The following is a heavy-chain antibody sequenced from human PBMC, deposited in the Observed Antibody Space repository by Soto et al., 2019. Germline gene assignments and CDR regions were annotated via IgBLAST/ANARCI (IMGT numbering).Heavy chain of an antibody. Sequence: SETLSLTCAVSGYSISSSNCWGWIRRPPGKGLEWIGYIYYSGTTYYNPSLKSRVTMSVDTSKNQFSLKLTSLTAVDTAVYYCARREIQGPIDYWGQGTLVTVSS. V-gene: IGHV4-28*01. J-gene: IGHJ4*02. D-gene: IGHD1-26*01. CDR1: GYSISSSNC. CDR3: ARREIQGPIDY. CDR2: IYYSGTT.